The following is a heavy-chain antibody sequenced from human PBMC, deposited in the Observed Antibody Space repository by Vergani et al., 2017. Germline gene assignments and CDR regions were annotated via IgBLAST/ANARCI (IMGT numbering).Heavy chain of an antibody. V-gene: IGHV3-30*02. CDR3: AELYGDDGYSPF. CDR1: GFTFSNYG. J-gene: IGHJ4*02. Sequence: QVQLVESGGGVVQPGGSLRLSCGASGFTFSNYGMHWVRQAPGKGLEWVTFIRYDGSNTYYADSVKGRFTISRDNSKNTLFLQMNSLRPEDTAVYYCAELYGDDGYSPFWGQGTLVTVSS. D-gene: IGHD5-18*01. CDR2: IRYDGSNT.